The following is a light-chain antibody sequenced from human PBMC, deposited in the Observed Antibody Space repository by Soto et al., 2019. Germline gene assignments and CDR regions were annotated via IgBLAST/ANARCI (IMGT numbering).Light chain of an antibody. V-gene: IGKV3-11*01. J-gene: IGKJ5*01. CDR1: PSVANF. CDR2: GAF. CDR3: QQHNIWPPVT. Sequence: DIVLTQSPSTLSLSPGDRATLSCRASPSVANFVAWYQQKPGQAPRLLIYGAFTRATGIPARFSGSGSGTDFTLTISSLEPEDSAVYYCQQHNIWPPVTFGHGTRLEIK.